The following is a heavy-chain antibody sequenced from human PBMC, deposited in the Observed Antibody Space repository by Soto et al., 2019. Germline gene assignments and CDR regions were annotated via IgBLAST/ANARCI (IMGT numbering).Heavy chain of an antibody. CDR3: ARHATNPDDFWSGYHFDY. V-gene: IGHV4-61*01. CDR2: IYYSGST. Sequence: PSETLFLTCTVSGGSVSSDTHYWSWIRQPPGKRLEWIGYIYYSGSTNYNPSLKSRVTISVDTSKNQFSLKLSSVTAADTAVYYCARHATNPDDFWSGYHFDYWGQGTLVTVSS. CDR1: GGSVSSDTHY. J-gene: IGHJ4*02. D-gene: IGHD3-3*01.